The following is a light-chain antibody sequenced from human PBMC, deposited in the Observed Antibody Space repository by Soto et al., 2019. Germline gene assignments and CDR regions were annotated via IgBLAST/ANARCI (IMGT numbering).Light chain of an antibody. V-gene: IGKV3-11*01. CDR2: DTY. J-gene: IGKJ5*01. Sequence: EVVLTQSPVTLSLSPGERATLSCRASQSFRGLLAWYQQKPGQAPRLLIYDTYNRATGIPPRFSGSGSGTDLTLTISSLEPEDSAVYYCQSRHMWPITFGQGTRLEIK. CDR1: QSFRGL. CDR3: QSRHMWPIT.